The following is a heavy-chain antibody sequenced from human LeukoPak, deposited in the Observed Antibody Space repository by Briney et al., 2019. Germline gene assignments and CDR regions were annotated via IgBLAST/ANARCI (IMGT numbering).Heavy chain of an antibody. CDR2: ISGGGGTT. Sequence: GGSLRLSCAGSGFTFSSYAMSWVRQAPGKGLEWVSRISGGGGTTSYADSVKGRFTISRDNSRNTLYLQMDSLRADDTAVYYCTKEITPNYGSGSYSYDYWGQGTLVTVSS. CDR1: GFTFSSYA. CDR3: TKEITPNYGSGSYSYDY. D-gene: IGHD3-10*01. J-gene: IGHJ4*02. V-gene: IGHV3-23*01.